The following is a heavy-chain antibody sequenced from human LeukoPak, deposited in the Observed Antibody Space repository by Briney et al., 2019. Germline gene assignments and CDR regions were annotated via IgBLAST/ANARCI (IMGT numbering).Heavy chain of an antibody. CDR1: GYSFTSYW. Sequence: GESLKISCKGSGYSFTSYWIGWVRQMPGKGLEWMGIIYPGDSDTRYSPSFQGQVTISADKSISTAYLQWSSLKASDTAMYYCARTDFSITAMGLFDYWGQGTLVTVSS. V-gene: IGHV5-51*01. J-gene: IGHJ4*02. D-gene: IGHD5-18*01. CDR2: IYPGDSDT. CDR3: ARTDFSITAMGLFDY.